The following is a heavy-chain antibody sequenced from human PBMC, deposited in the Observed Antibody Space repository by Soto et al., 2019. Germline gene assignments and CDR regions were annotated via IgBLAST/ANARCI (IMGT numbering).Heavy chain of an antibody. Sequence: GGSLRLSCAASGFTFSSYAMSWVRQAPGKGLEWVSAISGRGGSTYYADSVKGRFTISRDNSKNTMYLQMNSLRAEDTAVYYCARGDDSNDGCWFDPWGQGTLVTVSS. CDR2: ISGRGGST. CDR3: ARGDDSNDGCWFDP. CDR1: GFTFSSYA. D-gene: IGHD1-1*01. V-gene: IGHV3-23*01. J-gene: IGHJ5*02.